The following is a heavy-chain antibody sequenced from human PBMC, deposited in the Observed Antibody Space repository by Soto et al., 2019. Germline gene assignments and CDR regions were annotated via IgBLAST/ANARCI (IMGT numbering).Heavy chain of an antibody. CDR1: GFTFSSYA. Sequence: GGSLSLSCAASGFTFSSYAMHWVRQAPGKGLEWVAVISYDGSNKYYADSVKGRFTISRDNSKNTLYLQMNSLRAEDTAVYYCARDRYYDILTGYYTYYGMDVWGQGTTVTVSS. CDR2: ISYDGSNK. D-gene: IGHD3-9*01. J-gene: IGHJ6*02. CDR3: ARDRYYDILTGYYTYYGMDV. V-gene: IGHV3-30-3*01.